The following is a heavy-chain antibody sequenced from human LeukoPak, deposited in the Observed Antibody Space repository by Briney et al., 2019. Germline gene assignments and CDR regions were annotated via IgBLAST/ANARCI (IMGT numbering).Heavy chain of an antibody. CDR2: INSDGSAK. V-gene: IGHV3-74*01. CDR1: GFTFSSYW. J-gene: IGHJ6*02. Sequence: GGSLRLSCAASGFTFSSYWIHWVRHGPGKGLVWVSRINSDGSAKTYADSVKGRFTISRDNAKSTLYLQMTSLRAEDTAVYYCARGTISGDSGTGMDVWGQGTTVTVSS. D-gene: IGHD4-17*01. CDR3: ARGTISGDSGTGMDV.